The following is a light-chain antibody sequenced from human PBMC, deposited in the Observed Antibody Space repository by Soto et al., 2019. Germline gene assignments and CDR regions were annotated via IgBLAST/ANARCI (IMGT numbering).Light chain of an antibody. CDR1: QSISSY. J-gene: IGKJ3*01. V-gene: IGKV3-11*01. Sequence: EIVLTQSPATLSLSPGERATLSCRASQSISSYLAWYQQKPDQAPRLLIYDASNRATGIPARFSGSGSGTDFPLTISSLEPEDVAVYYCHQRSTWPFTFGPGTKVDIK. CDR2: DAS. CDR3: HQRSTWPFT.